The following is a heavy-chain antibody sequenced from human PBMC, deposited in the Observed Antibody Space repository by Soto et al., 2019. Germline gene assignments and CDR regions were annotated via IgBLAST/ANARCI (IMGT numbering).Heavy chain of an antibody. CDR3: ARDRGGFCSGGSCSYYGMDV. CDR2: ISSSGSTI. Sequence: EVQLVESGGGLVQPGGSLRLSCAASGFTFSSYEMNWVRQAPGKGLEWVSYISSSGSTIYYEDSVKGRFTISRDNAKNSLYLQMNSLRAEDTAVYYCARDRGGFCSGGSCSYYGMDVWGQGTTVTVSS. J-gene: IGHJ6*02. D-gene: IGHD2-15*01. V-gene: IGHV3-48*03. CDR1: GFTFSSYE.